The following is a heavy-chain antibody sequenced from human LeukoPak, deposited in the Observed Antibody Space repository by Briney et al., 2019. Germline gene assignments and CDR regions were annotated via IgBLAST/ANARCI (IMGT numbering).Heavy chain of an antibody. CDR2: IYTSGST. J-gene: IGHJ4*02. D-gene: IGHD3-3*01. Sequence: SETLSLTCTVSGGSISSYYWSWIRQPAGKGLEWIGRIYTSGSTNYNPSLKSRVTMSVDTSKNQFSLKQSSVTAADTAVYYCARGPMFFGVAYCDYWGQGTLVTVSS. V-gene: IGHV4-4*07. CDR3: ARGPMFFGVAYCDY. CDR1: GGSISSYY.